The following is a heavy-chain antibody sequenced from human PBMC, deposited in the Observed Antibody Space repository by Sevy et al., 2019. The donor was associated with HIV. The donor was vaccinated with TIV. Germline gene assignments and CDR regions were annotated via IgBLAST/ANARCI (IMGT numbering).Heavy chain of an antibody. J-gene: IGHJ4*02. CDR3: ARLVSCGGDCYYLDS. CDR2: ISHDERYK. Sequence: GGSLRLSCAASGFTFSNYDMHWVRQAPGKGLGWVAVISHDERYKNYAKSVKVRFTISRDNFKNTLFLQMDSLRPEDTAVYFCARLVSCGGDCYYLDSWGQGALVTVSS. V-gene: IGHV3-30*04. D-gene: IGHD2-21*02. CDR1: GFTFSNYD.